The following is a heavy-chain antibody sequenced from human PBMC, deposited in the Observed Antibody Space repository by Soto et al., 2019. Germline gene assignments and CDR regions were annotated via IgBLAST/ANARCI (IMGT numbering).Heavy chain of an antibody. V-gene: IGHV1-24*01. CDR2: FDPEDGET. Sequence: ASVKVSCKVSGYTLTGLSMHWVRQAPGKGLEWMGGFDPEDGETIYAQKFQGRVTMTEDTSTDTAYMELSSLRSEDTAVYYCATARWELLSDAFDIWGQGTMVTVSS. CDR3: ATARWELLSDAFDI. D-gene: IGHD1-26*01. CDR1: GYTLTGLS. J-gene: IGHJ3*02.